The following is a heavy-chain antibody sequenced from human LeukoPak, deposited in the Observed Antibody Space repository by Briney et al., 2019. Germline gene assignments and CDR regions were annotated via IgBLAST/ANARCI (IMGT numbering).Heavy chain of an antibody. J-gene: IGHJ4*02. CDR2: ISNSGSS. V-gene: IGHV4-31*03. Sequence: SETPSLTRRVSGVSLNTGGYYWPWVPPPPGEGLEWIGHISNSGSSYYNPSLQSRVTMSADTSRSQFSLYLGSVTAADTAVYYCAGTGYYSPFLDYWGQGTLVTVSS. D-gene: IGHD3/OR15-3a*01. CDR3: AGTGYYSPFLDY. CDR1: GVSLNTGGYY.